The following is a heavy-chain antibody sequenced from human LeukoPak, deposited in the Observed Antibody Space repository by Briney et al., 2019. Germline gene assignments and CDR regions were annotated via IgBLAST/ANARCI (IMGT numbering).Heavy chain of an antibody. CDR1: GFTFSSYG. CDR3: ARGRKDSGSYFVY. Sequence: PGRSLRLSCAASGFTFSSYGMHWVRQAPGKGLEWVAAVWYDGNNEYYADSVKGRFTISRDNSKNTLYLQMDTLRAEDTAVYYCARGRKDSGSYFVYWGQGILVTVTS. CDR2: VWYDGNNE. J-gene: IGHJ4*02. V-gene: IGHV3-33*01. D-gene: IGHD1-26*01.